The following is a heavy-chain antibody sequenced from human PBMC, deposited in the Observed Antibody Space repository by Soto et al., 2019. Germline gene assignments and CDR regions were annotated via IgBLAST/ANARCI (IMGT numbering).Heavy chain of an antibody. D-gene: IGHD2-2*01. CDR1: GVTLSSYS. CDR2: ISSSSSYI. J-gene: IGHJ3*01. Sequence: GEALRLSWAASGVTLSSYSMNWVRQAPGKGLEWVSSISSSSSYIYYADSVKGRFTISRDNAKNSLYLQMNSLRAEDTAVYYCARGSPLVVPAASAGVCATWAKGTRVT. V-gene: IGHV3-21*01. CDR3: ARGSPLVVPAASAGVCAT.